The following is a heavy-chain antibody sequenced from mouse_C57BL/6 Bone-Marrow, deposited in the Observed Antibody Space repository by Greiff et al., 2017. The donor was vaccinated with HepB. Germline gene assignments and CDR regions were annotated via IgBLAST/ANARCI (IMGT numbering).Heavy chain of an antibody. J-gene: IGHJ4*01. Sequence: QVQLQQPGAELVKPGASVKLSCKASGYTFTSYWMQWVKQRPGQGLEWIGEIDPSDSYTNYNQKFKGKATLTVDTSSSTAYMQLSSLTSEDSAVYYCAREVLLWPYAMYYWGQGTSVTVSS. D-gene: IGHD2-1*01. CDR2: IDPSDSYT. CDR3: AREVLLWPYAMYY. V-gene: IGHV1-50*01. CDR1: GYTFTSYW.